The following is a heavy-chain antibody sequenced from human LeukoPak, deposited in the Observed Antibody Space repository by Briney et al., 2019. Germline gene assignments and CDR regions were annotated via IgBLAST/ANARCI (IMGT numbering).Heavy chain of an antibody. V-gene: IGHV4-39*01. CDR2: IYYSGSP. CDR1: GGSISSSSYY. J-gene: IGHJ4*02. D-gene: IGHD5-18*01. CDR3: ARRWYSYGHQTFDY. Sequence: PSETLSLTCTVSGGSISSSSYYWGWIRQPPGKGLEWIGSIYYSGSPYNNPSLKSRVTISVDTSKNQFSLKLSSVTAADTAVYYCARRWYSYGHQTFDYWGQGTLVTVSS.